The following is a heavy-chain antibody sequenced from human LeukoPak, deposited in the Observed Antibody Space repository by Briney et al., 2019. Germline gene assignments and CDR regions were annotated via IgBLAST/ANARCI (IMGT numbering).Heavy chain of an antibody. V-gene: IGHV1-2*02. J-gene: IGHJ4*02. CDR3: ARGSIVGATFDYFDY. CDR2: INPNSGGT. D-gene: IGHD1-26*01. Sequence: ASVKVSCKASGYTFNGYYKHWVRQAPGQGLEWMGWINPNSGGTNYAQKFQGRVTMTRDTSISTAYMDLSRLRSDDTAVYYCARGSIVGATFDYFDYWGQGTLVTVSS. CDR1: GYTFNGYY.